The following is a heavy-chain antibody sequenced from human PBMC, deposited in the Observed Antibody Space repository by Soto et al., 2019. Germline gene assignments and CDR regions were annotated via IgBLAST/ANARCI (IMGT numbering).Heavy chain of an antibody. V-gene: IGHV4-31*03. Sequence: LTCTVSGGSISSGGYYWSWIRQHPGKGLEWIGYIFYSGSTYYNPSLKSRVTISVDTSKNQFSLKLSSVTAADTAVYYCARECSGGYNWFDPWGQGTLVTVSS. CDR3: ARECSGGYNWFDP. CDR2: IFYSGST. J-gene: IGHJ5*02. CDR1: GGSISSGGYY. D-gene: IGHD2-15*01.